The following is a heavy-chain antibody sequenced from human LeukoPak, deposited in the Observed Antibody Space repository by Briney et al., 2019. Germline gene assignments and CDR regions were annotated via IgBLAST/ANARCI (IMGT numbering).Heavy chain of an antibody. J-gene: IGHJ4*02. CDR1: GFTFGDYG. CDR3: ARSRQVICGGACYSFDY. Sequence: PGGSLRLSCTASGFTFGDYGMSWFRQAPGKGLEWVGFIRSKAYGGTTEYAASVKVRFTISRDDSKSIAYLQMNSLKTEDTAVYFCARSRQVICGGACYSFDYWGQGTLVTVSS. D-gene: IGHD2-21*02. CDR2: IRSKAYGGTT. V-gene: IGHV3-49*03.